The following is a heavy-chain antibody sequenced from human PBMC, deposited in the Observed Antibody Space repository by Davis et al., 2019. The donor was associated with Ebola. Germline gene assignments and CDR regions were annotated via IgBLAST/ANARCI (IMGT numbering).Heavy chain of an antibody. CDR2: ISAYNGNT. D-gene: IGHD2-2*01. CDR1: GYTFTSYG. J-gene: IGHJ4*02. V-gene: IGHV1-18*01. CDR3: ARGDVSSYCSSTSCSFFFDY. Sequence: ASVKVSCKASGYTFTSYGISWVRQAPGQGLEWMGWISAYNGNTNYAQKLQGRVTMTTDTSTSTAYMELRSLRSDDTAVYYCARGDVSSYCSSTSCSFFFDYWGQGTLVTVSS.